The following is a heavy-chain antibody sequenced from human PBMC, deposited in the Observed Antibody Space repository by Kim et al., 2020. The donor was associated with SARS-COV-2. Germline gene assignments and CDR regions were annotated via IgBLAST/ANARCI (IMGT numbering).Heavy chain of an antibody. V-gene: IGHV3-21*01. Sequence: YADSVKGRFTISRDNAKNSLYLQMNGLRAEDTAVYYCARRSGGVPPHFDYWGHGTLVTVSS. D-gene: IGHD2-8*02. CDR3: ARRSGGVPPHFDY. J-gene: IGHJ4*01.